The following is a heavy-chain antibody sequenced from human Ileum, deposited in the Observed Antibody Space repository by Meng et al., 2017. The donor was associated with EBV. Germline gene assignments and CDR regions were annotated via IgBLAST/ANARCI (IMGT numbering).Heavy chain of an antibody. CDR3: ARGYDTIRYFFDS. V-gene: IGHV1-69*18. D-gene: IGHD3-22*01. Sequence: GQVGQSGAEVKKPGSSVKVSCKASGGSFSSYVITWVRQAPGQGLEWMGRIIPIFSTTNYAQKFQGRVTITADESTGTVYMELSSLRYDDTAAYFCARGYDTIRYFFDSWGQGTLVTVSS. J-gene: IGHJ4*02. CDR1: GGSFSSYV. CDR2: IIPIFSTT.